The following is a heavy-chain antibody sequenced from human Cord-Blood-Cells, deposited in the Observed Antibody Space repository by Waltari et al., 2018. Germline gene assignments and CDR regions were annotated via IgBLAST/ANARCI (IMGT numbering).Heavy chain of an antibody. J-gene: IGHJ6*03. V-gene: IGHV1-8*03. CDR1: GYTFTSYD. D-gene: IGHD3-16*02. CDR3: ARVVIEGYYYYMDV. Sequence: QVQLVQSGAGVKKPGASVKVSCKASGYTFTSYDINWVRQDTGQGLEWMGWMNPNSGNTGYAQKFQGRVTITRNTSISTAYMELSSLRSEDTAVYYCARVVIEGYYYYMDVWGKGTTVTVSS. CDR2: MNPNSGNT.